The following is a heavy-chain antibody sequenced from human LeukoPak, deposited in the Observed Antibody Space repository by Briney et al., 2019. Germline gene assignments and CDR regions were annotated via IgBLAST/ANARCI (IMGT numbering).Heavy chain of an antibody. J-gene: IGHJ6*02. CDR1: GGTFSSYT. D-gene: IGHD2-2*01. V-gene: IGHV1-69*02. CDR2: IIPILGIA. CDR3: ARVRDCSSTSCYTYYYYGMDV. Sequence: SVKVSCKASGGTFSSYTTSWVRQAPGQGLEWMGRIIPILGIANYAQKFQGRVTITADKSTSTAYMELSSLRSEDTAVYYCARVRDCSSTSCYTYYYYGMDVWGQGTTVTVS.